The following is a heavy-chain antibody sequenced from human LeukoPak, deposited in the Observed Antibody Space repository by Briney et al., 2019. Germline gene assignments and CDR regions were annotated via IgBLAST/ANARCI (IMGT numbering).Heavy chain of an antibody. CDR3: ATGYYYDSSGYQYYFDY. V-gene: IGHV1-69*06. D-gene: IGHD3-22*01. CDR2: IIPIFGTA. CDR1: GGTFSSYA. Sequence: SVKVSCKASGGTFSSYAISWVRQAPGQGLEWMGGIIPIFGTANYAQKFQGRVTITADKSTSTAYMELSSLRSEDTAVYYCATGYYYDSSGYQYYFDYWGQGTLVTVSS. J-gene: IGHJ4*02.